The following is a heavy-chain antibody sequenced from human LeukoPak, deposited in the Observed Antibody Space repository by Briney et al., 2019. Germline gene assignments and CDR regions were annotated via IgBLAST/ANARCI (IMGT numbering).Heavy chain of an antibody. J-gene: IGHJ4*02. CDR1: GGTFSSYA. V-gene: IGHV1-69*06. CDR2: IIPIFGTA. CDR3: ARSNSGSYFDFDY. D-gene: IGHD1-26*01. Sequence: GASVKVSCKASGGTFSSYAISWVRQAPGQGLEWMGGIIPIFGTANHAQKFQGRVTITADKSTSTAYMELSSLRSEDTAVYYCARSNSGSYFDFDYWGQGTLVTVSS.